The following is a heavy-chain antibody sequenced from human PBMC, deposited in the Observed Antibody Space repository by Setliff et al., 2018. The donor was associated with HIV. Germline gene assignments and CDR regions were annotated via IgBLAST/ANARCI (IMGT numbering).Heavy chain of an antibody. V-gene: IGHV4-39*07. Sequence: SETLSLTCTVSGGSISSSSSFWGWIRQPPGKGLEWIGSIYYSGSTYYNPSLQSRVTMSVGTSENHFSLKLSSVTAADTAVYYCVRNSFDYVEEEWGQGTQVTVSS. CDR2: IYYSGST. J-gene: IGHJ4*02. CDR1: GGSISSSSSF. CDR3: VRNSFDYVEEE. D-gene: IGHD3-9*01.